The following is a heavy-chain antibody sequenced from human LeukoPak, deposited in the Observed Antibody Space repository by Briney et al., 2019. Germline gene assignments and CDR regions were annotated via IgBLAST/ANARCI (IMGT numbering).Heavy chain of an antibody. CDR1: GFSFSSYA. CDR2: ISGSGGST. D-gene: IGHD3-22*01. Sequence: PGGSLRLSCAASGFSFSSYAMSWVRQAPGKGLEWVSAISGSGGSTYYADSVKGRFTISRDNSKNTLYLQMNSLRAEDTAVYYCAQEHSSGYYLTPYYFDYWGQGTLVTVSS. J-gene: IGHJ4*02. V-gene: IGHV3-23*01. CDR3: AQEHSSGYYLTPYYFDY.